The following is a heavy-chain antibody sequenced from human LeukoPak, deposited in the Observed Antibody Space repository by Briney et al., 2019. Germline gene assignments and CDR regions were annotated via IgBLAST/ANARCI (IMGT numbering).Heavy chain of an antibody. D-gene: IGHD3-22*01. V-gene: IGHV4-30-2*01. J-gene: IGHJ4*02. CDR3: ARAGLYDSSGYYDY. CDR1: GSSISSGGYS. Sequence: PSQTLSLTCAVSGSSISSGGYSWSWIRQPPGKGLEWIGYIYHSGSTYYNPSLKSRVTISVDRSKNQFSLKLSSVTAADTAVYYCARAGLYDSSGYYDYWGQGTLVTVSS. CDR2: IYHSGST.